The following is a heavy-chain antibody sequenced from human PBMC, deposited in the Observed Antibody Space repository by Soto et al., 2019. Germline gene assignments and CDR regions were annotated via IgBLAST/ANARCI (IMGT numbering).Heavy chain of an antibody. V-gene: IGHV4-59*01. Sequence: QVQLQESGPGLVRPSETLSLTCTVSGDSITSNYWSWIRQSPGQGLEWIGYFHYSLNTNYNPALRSRVILSVDTSKNQVFLKLTSVTAADTAMYYCAKTKEGGFDPWGQGILVTVSS. CDR2: FHYSLNT. CDR1: GDSITSNY. J-gene: IGHJ5*02. D-gene: IGHD3-16*01. CDR3: AKTKEGGFDP.